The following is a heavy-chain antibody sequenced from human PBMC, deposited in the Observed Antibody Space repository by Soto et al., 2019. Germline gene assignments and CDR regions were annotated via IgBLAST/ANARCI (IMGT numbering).Heavy chain of an antibody. CDR1: GGTFSSYA. J-gene: IGHJ6*02. Sequence: ASGGTFSSYAISWVRQAPGQGLEWMGGIIPIFGTANYAQKFQGRVTITADESTSTAYMELSSLRSEDTAVYYCARANLWGGGGDCPPVSCYYYGMDVWGQGTTVTVSS. D-gene: IGHD2-21*02. CDR2: IIPIFGTA. V-gene: IGHV1-69*01. CDR3: ARANLWGGGGDCPPVSCYYYGMDV.